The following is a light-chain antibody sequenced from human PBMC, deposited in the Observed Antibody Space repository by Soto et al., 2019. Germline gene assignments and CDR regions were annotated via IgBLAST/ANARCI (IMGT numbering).Light chain of an antibody. V-gene: IGKV1-5*01. CDR3: QQLNSYPIRT. CDR1: QSISSW. Sequence: IQLTQSPSSLSASVGDRVTITCRASQSISSWLAWYQQKPGKAPKLLIYDASSLESGVPSRFSGSGSGTEFTLTISSLQPEDFATYYCQQLNSYPIRTFSQGTKVDNK. CDR2: DAS. J-gene: IGKJ1*01.